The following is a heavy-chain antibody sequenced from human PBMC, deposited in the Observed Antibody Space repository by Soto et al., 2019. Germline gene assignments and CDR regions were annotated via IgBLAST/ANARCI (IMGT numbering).Heavy chain of an antibody. CDR2: INPKSGGT. Sequence: ASVKVSCKASGYSFTDYHIHWVRQAPGQGLEWLGRINPKSGGTSTAQKFQGWVTMTTDTSISTASMELTRLTSDDTATYYCASGDSKGCSNGVCSFFYNHDMDVWGQGTTVTVSS. D-gene: IGHD2-8*01. CDR3: ASGDSKGCSNGVCSFFYNHDMDV. J-gene: IGHJ6*02. CDR1: GYSFTDYH. V-gene: IGHV1-2*04.